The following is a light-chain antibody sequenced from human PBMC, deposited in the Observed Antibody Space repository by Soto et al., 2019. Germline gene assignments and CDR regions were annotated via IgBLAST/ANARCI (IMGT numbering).Light chain of an antibody. J-gene: IGKJ1*01. V-gene: IGKV1-17*03. CDR2: GAS. CDR1: QGIDIY. Sequence: DIQMTQSPSVISASVGVRVTITCRASQGIDIYLACFQQRPGTVPERLIFGASSLQSGVPSRFSGSGSGTDFTLTISRLEPEDMAVYYCQQCDRSPPTFGHGTKVDIK. CDR3: QQCDRSPPT.